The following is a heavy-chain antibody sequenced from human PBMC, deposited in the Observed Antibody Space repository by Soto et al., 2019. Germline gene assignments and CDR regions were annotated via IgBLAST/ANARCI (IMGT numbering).Heavy chain of an antibody. V-gene: IGHV3-23*01. J-gene: IGHJ4*02. CDR1: GFTFSSYA. CDR3: AKDKQPAWIQLWTGFDY. CDR2: ISGSGGST. D-gene: IGHD5-18*01. Sequence: PGGSLRLSCAASGFTFSSYAMSWVRQAPGKGLEWVSGISGSGGSTYYADSVKGRFTVSRDNSKDTLYLQMNSLKAEDTAIYYCAKDKQPAWIQLWTGFDYWGQGALVTVSS.